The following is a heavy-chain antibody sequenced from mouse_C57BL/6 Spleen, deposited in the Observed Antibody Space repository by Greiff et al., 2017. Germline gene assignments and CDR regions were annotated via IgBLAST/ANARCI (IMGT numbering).Heavy chain of an antibody. Sequence: EVQGVESGGDLVKPGGSLKLSCAASGFTFSSYGMSWVRQTPDKRLEWVATISSGGSYTYYPDSVKGRFTISRDNAKNTLYLQMSSLKSEDTAMYYCARLTAQATDYWGQGTTLTVSS. D-gene: IGHD3-2*02. CDR1: GFTFSSYG. CDR3: ARLTAQATDY. J-gene: IGHJ2*01. V-gene: IGHV5-6*01. CDR2: ISSGGSYT.